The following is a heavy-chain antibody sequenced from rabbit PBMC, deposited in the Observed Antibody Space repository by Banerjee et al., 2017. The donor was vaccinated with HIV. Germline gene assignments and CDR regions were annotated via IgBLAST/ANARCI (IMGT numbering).Heavy chain of an antibody. CDR3: ARDLAGVIGWNFNL. Sequence: QEQLVESGGGLVKPGGTLTLTCKASGLDFNSYYYMCWVRQAPGKGPEWIACIYVGSGDRIYYASWARGRFTVSKSSSTTVTLQMTSLTAADTATYFCARDLAGVIGWNFNLWGPGTLVTVS. CDR1: GLDFNSYYY. D-gene: IGHD4-1*01. J-gene: IGHJ4*01. V-gene: IGHV1S45*01. CDR2: IYVGSGDRI.